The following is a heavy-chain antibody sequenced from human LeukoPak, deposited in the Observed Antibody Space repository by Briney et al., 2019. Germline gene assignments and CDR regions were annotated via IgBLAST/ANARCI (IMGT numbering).Heavy chain of an antibody. D-gene: IGHD2-2*01. CDR3: AKGVRYCSSTSCYFDP. CDR2: ISGSGGST. Sequence: GGSLRLSCAVSGFTFSSYAMNWVRQAPGKGLEWVSAISGSGGSTYYADSVKGRFTISRDRSKNTLYLQMNSLRAEDTAVYYCAKGVRYCSSTSCYFDPWGQGTLVTVSS. CDR1: GFTFSSYA. V-gene: IGHV3-23*01. J-gene: IGHJ5*02.